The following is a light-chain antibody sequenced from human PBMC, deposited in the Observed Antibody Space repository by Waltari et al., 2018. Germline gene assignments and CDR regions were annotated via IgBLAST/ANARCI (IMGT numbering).Light chain of an antibody. CDR1: QNVNSNY. V-gene: IGKV3-20*01. J-gene: IGKJ1*01. CDR3: QQYGSTTRT. Sequence: EIVLTQSPGTLSLSPGERSALSCRASQNVNSNYLAWYQQKPGQAPTLLIYRASNRATGVPDRFSGSGSGTDFTLNISRLEPEDFAVYYCQQYGSTTRTFGQGTKVEIK. CDR2: RAS.